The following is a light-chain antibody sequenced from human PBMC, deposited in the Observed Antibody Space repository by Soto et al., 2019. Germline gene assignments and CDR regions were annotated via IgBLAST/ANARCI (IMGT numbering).Light chain of an antibody. CDR3: QHYYSSWT. V-gene: IGKV4-1*01. CDR2: WAS. CDR1: LNIYFKSNNRNY. Sequence: DIVMTQSPDSLRVSLGERATISCTSSLNIYFKSNNRNYLAWYQQKTGQPPKLLVYWASTRESGVPDRFTGSGSGTDFTLTISSLQAEDVAVYYCQHYYSSWTFGQGTKVDIK. J-gene: IGKJ1*01.